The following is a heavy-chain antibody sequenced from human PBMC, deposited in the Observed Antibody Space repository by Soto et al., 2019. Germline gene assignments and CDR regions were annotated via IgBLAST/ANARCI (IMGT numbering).Heavy chain of an antibody. CDR2: ISPMFGAA. V-gene: IGHV1-69*19. J-gene: IGHJ4*02. D-gene: IGHD3-10*01. CDR1: GGTFNTYA. Sequence: QVQLVQSGAEMKKPGSSVKVSCQSSGGTFNTYAMNWVRQAPGQGPEWMGDISPMFGAANYAPKFQGRVTITAGESTCTSYMQWSRLSSEETALYFCAREVQVHTPAFVYWGQGTLVIVSS. CDR3: AREVQVHTPAFVY.